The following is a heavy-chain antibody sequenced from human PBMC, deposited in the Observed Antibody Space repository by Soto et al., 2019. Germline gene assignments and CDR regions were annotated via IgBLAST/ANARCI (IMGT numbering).Heavy chain of an antibody. J-gene: IGHJ4*02. Sequence: PVGSLRLSCAASGFTFDDYAMHWVRQAPGKGLEWVSGISWNNGSIGYADSVKGRFTISRDNAKNSLYLQMNSLRAEDTALYYCAKDKEQQLVPLYYFDYWGQGTLVTVSS. CDR1: GFTFDDYA. CDR3: AKDKEQQLVPLYYFDY. V-gene: IGHV3-9*01. D-gene: IGHD6-13*01. CDR2: ISWNNGSI.